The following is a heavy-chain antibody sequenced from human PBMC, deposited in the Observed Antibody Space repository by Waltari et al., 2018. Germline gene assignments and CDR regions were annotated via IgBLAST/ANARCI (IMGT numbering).Heavy chain of an antibody. CDR2: IWPGCPTS. CDR1: GYNFNTHW. D-gene: IGHD3-10*01. J-gene: IGHJ6*02. V-gene: IGHV5-51*01. Sequence: EVLLVQSGAEVKKPGESLKISCKTSGYNFNTHWIGWVSQMPGKGLGWMGVIWPGCPTSSDSPSFQGQVTISVDKSINTAYLHMSSLRASDTAKYYCVRSQSDGSGIYYTYYYHAMDVWGQGTTVTVSS. CDR3: VRSQSDGSGIYYTYYYHAMDV.